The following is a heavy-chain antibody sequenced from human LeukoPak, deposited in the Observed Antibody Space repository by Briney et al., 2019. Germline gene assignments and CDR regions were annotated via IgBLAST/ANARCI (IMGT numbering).Heavy chain of an antibody. V-gene: IGHV4-39*01. CDR3: ASPNYYDSGGYYPIDY. Sequence: PSETLSLTCTVSGGSISSSSYYWGWIRQPPGKGLEWIGSIYYSGSTYYNPSLKSRVTISVDTSKNQFSLKLSSVTAADTAVYYCASPNYYDSGGYYPIDYWGQGTLVTVSS. D-gene: IGHD3-22*01. J-gene: IGHJ4*02. CDR1: GGSISSSSYY. CDR2: IYYSGST.